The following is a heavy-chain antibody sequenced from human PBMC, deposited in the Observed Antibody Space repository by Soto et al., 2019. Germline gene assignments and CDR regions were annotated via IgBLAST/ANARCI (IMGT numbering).Heavy chain of an antibody. V-gene: IGHV3-30*18. CDR2: ISYDGSNK. CDR1: GFTFSSYG. CDR3: AKDQKELWLHYYHYGMDV. D-gene: IGHD5-18*01. Sequence: GGSLRLSCAASGFTFSSYGMHWVRQAPGKGLEWVAVISYDGSNKYYADSVKGRFTISRDNSKNTLYLQMNSLRAEDTAVYYCAKDQKELWLHYYHYGMDVWGQGTTVTVSS. J-gene: IGHJ6*02.